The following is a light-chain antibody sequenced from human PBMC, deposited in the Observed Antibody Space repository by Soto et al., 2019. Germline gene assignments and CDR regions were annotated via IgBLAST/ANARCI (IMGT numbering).Light chain of an antibody. Sequence: EIVLTQSLGTLSLSPGERATLSCRASQRISSSYLAWYQHKPGQSPRLLLYGASSRATGIPDRFSGSGSGTDFTLTISRLEPEDFAVYYCLHYGRSPPYTFGQGTKLEIK. CDR3: LHYGRSPPYT. J-gene: IGKJ2*01. V-gene: IGKV3-20*01. CDR1: QRISSSY. CDR2: GAS.